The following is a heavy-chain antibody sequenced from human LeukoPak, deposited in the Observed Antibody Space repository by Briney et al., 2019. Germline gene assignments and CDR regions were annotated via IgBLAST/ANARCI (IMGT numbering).Heavy chain of an antibody. Sequence: GGSLRLSCAASGFTFDDYAMHWVRQAPGKGLEWVSGISWNSGSIGYADSVKGRFTISRDNSKNILYLQMNSLRAEDTAVYYCAKDWKDYGDFHTFDIWGQGTVVTVSS. CDR1: GFTFDDYA. D-gene: IGHD4-17*01. CDR3: AKDWKDYGDFHTFDI. V-gene: IGHV3-9*01. CDR2: ISWNSGSI. J-gene: IGHJ3*02.